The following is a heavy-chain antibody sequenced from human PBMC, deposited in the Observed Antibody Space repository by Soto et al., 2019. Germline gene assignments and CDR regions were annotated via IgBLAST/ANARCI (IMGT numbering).Heavy chain of an antibody. CDR3: AREGGIGMDV. CDR2: ISSSGSTI. J-gene: IGHJ6*02. V-gene: IGHV3-48*03. D-gene: IGHD6-13*01. Sequence: ARQAPGKGLEWVSYISSSGSTIYYADSVKGRFTISRDNAKNSLYLQMNSLRAEDTAVYYCAREGGIGMDVWGQGTTVTVSS.